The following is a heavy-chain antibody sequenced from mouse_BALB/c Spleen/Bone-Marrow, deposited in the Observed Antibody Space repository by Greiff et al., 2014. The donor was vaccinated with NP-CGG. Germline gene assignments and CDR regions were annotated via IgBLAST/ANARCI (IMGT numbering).Heavy chain of an antibody. V-gene: IGHV14-3*02. J-gene: IGHJ3*01. D-gene: IGHD2-4*01. Sequence: EVQLVESGAELVKPGASVKLSCTASGFNIKDTYMHWVKQRPEQGLEWIGRIDPANGNTKYDPKFQGKATITADTSSNPAYLQLSSLTSEDTAVYYCAMITTGAWFAYWGQGTLVTVSA. CDR1: GFNIKDTY. CDR2: IDPANGNT. CDR3: AMITTGAWFAY.